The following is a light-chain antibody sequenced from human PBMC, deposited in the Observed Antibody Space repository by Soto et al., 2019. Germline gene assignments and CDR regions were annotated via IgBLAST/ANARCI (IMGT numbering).Light chain of an antibody. J-gene: IGLJ1*01. CDR2: GVS. Sequence: QSALTQPASVSGSPAQSITISCNGSSSDIGDYNFVSWYQQHPGKAPKLMIYGVSLRPSGVSDRFSGSKSGNTASLTISGLQAEDEADYYCSSYTSTSPPFLFGTGTKVTVL. V-gene: IGLV2-14*01. CDR1: SSDIGDYNF. CDR3: SSYTSTSPPFL.